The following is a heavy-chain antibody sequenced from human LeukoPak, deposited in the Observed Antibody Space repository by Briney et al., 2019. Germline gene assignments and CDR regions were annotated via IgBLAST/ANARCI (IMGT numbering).Heavy chain of an antibody. CDR2: ISWNSGSI. V-gene: IGHV3-9*01. D-gene: IGHD6-19*01. CDR3: AKGLQWLVLSGAFDI. CDR1: GFTFDDYA. J-gene: IGHJ3*02. Sequence: GGSLRLSCAASGFTFDDYAMHWVRQAPGKGLEWVSGISWNSGSIGYADSVKGRFTISRDNAKNSLYLQMNSLRAEVTALYYCAKGLQWLVLSGAFDIWGQGTMVTVSS.